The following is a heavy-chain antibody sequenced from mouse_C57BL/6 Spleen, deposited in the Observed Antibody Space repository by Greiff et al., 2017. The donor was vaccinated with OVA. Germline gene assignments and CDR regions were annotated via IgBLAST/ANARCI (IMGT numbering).Heavy chain of an antibody. CDR3: ARVYLDYFDY. CDR2: IDPSDSYT. Sequence: VQLQQPGAELVMPGASVKLSCKASGYTFTSYWMHWVKQRPGQGLEWIGEIDPSDSYTNYNQKFKGKSTLTVDKSSSTAYMQLSSLTSEDSAVYYCARVYLDYFDYWGQGTTLTVSS. CDR1: GYTFTSYW. V-gene: IGHV1-69*01. J-gene: IGHJ2*01. D-gene: IGHD2-3*01.